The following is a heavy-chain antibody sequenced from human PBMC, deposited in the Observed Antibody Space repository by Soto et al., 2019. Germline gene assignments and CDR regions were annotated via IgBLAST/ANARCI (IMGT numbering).Heavy chain of an antibody. CDR2: TSYRSKWNS. V-gene: IGHV6-1*01. J-gene: IGHJ4*02. CDR3: ARDLDWSFDY. Sequence: SQTLSLTGVGSGDSVSTNYVAWNWIRQSPSRGLEWLGKTSYRSKWNSDYAVSMQSRITINPDTSKNQFSLHLNAVTPEDTAIYYCARDLDWSFDYWGQGTLVTVS. D-gene: IGHD3-9*01. CDR1: GDSVSTNYVA.